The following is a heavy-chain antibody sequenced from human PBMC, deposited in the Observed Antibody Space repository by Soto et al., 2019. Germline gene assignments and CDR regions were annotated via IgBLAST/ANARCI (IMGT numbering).Heavy chain of an antibody. J-gene: IGHJ4*02. D-gene: IGHD3-22*01. CDR3: ASSPNYYDSSGYPGIDY. CDR1: GGTFSSYA. Sequence: SVKVACKASGGTFSSYAISWVRQAPGQGLEWMGGIIPIFGTANYAQKFQGRVTITADKSTSTAYMELSSLRSEDTAVYYCASSPNYYDSSGYPGIDYWGQGTLVTVSS. V-gene: IGHV1-69*06. CDR2: IIPIFGTA.